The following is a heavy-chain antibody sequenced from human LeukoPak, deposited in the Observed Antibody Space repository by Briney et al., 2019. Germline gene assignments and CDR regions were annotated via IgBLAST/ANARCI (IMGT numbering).Heavy chain of an antibody. D-gene: IGHD6-6*01. CDR1: GYNFISYW. CDR3: ARQASLAARITY. J-gene: IGHJ4*02. Sequence: GESLKISCQGSGYNFISYWIAWVRQMPGKGLEWMAIINPGDSDTRYSPSFEGRVSISVDKSITTAYLQWSSLKASDTAMYYCARQASLAARITYWGQGTQVTVSS. CDR2: INPGDSDT. V-gene: IGHV5-51*01.